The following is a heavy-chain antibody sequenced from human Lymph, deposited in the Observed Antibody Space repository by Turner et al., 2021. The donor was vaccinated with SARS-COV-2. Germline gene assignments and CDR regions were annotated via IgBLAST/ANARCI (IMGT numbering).Heavy chain of an antibody. D-gene: IGHD2-15*01. CDR3: ATAPAAVVTGWFDP. CDR2: FEPEDGET. CDR1: GYTCPELS. Sequence: QVQLVQSGAEVRKPGAAVKVSCKVSGYTCPELSMHWVRQTPGKGLEWMGGFEPEDGETIYAQNFQGRVTMTEDTSTDTAYMDLSSLRSEDTAVYYCATAPAAVVTGWFDPWGQGTLVTVSS. V-gene: IGHV1-24*01. J-gene: IGHJ5*02.